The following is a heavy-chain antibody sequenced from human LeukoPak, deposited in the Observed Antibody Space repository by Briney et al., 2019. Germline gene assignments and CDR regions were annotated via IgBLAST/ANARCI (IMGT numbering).Heavy chain of an antibody. CDR1: GYTFTGYY. V-gene: IGHV1-18*04. D-gene: IGHD1-26*01. J-gene: IGHJ6*03. CDR3: AREVYSGSYYYYHYYYMDV. Sequence: ASVKVSCKASGYTFTGYYMHWVRQAPGQGLEWMGWISAYNGNTNYAQKLQGRVTMTTDTSTSTAYMELRSLRSDDTAVYYCAREVYSGSYYYYHYYYMDVWGKGTTVTISS. CDR2: ISAYNGNT.